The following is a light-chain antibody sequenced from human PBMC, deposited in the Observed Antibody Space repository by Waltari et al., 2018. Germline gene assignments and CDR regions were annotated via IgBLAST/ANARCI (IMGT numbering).Light chain of an antibody. V-gene: IGKV1-5*03. CDR1: QSISSW. J-gene: IGKJ2*01. CDR2: KAS. Sequence: DLKMTQSPSTLSASLGDRVTITCRASQSISSWLACYQQKPGKAPTLLIYKASSLESGVPSRFSGSGSGTEFTLTISSLQPDDFATYDCQQYNSYYTFGQGTKLEIK. CDR3: QQYNSYYT.